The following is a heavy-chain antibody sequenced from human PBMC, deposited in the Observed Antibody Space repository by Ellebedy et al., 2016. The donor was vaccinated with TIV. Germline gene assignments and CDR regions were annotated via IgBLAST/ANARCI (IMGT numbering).Heavy chain of an antibody. Sequence: GESLKISCAASGITFSSHAMSWVRHAPGKGLEWVSSINKSGGNTYYADSVKRRFTISRNNSKDTLFLQMDSLRAEDTAIYYSARDPVGVGPAFDVWGQGTMVTVSS. V-gene: IGHV3-23*01. CDR2: INKSGGNT. CDR1: GITFSSHA. J-gene: IGHJ3*01. CDR3: ARDPVGVGPAFDV. D-gene: IGHD4-23*01.